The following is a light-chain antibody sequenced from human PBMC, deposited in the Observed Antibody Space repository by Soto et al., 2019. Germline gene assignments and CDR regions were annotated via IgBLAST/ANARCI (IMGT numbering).Light chain of an antibody. J-gene: IGLJ3*02. CDR2: GVS. CDR3: SSYRSTYSWV. CDR1: SSDIGSHNF. V-gene: IGLV2-14*01. Sequence: QSALTQPASVSGSPGQSITISCTGTSSDIGSHNFVSWHQQHPGKAPKFIIYGVSNRPSGVSNRFSGSKSGNTASLTISGLQADDEADYYCSSYRSTYSWVFGGGTKLTVL.